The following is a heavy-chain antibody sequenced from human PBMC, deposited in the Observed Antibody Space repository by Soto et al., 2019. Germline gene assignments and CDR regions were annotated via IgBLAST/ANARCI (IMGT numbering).Heavy chain of an antibody. Sequence: EVQLVESGGGLVQPGGSLRLSCAASGFTFSSYSMNWVRQAPGKGLEWVSYISSSSSTIYYADSVKGRFTISRDNAKNSLYLQMSSLREEDTAVYCCAREGGSVNWFDPWGQGTLVTVSS. D-gene: IGHD1-26*01. J-gene: IGHJ5*02. CDR3: AREGGSVNWFDP. CDR2: ISSSSSTI. CDR1: GFTFSSYS. V-gene: IGHV3-48*02.